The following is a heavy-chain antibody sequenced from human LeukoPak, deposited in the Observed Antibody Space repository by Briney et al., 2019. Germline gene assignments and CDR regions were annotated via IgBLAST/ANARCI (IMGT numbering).Heavy chain of an antibody. D-gene: IGHD5-12*01. CDR2: ISGSGGST. J-gene: IGHJ4*02. V-gene: IGHV3-23*01. CDR1: GFTFSSYA. CDR3: AKDPRSGYGDDY. Sequence: AGGSLRLSCAASGFTFSSYAMSWVRQAPGKGLEWVSAISGSGGSTYYADSVKGRFTISRDNSKNTLYLQMNSLRAEDTAVHYCAKDPRSGYGDDYWGQGTLVTVSS.